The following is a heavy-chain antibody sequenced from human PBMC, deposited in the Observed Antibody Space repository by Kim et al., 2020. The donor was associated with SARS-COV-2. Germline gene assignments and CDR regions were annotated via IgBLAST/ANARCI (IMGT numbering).Heavy chain of an antibody. Sequence: WYNDYAVSVKTRIAINPATSKNQFSLHLNSVTPEDTAVYYCARGHNWSFDYWGQGTLVTVSS. CDR2: WYN. V-gene: IGHV6-1*01. J-gene: IGHJ4*02. CDR3: ARGHNWSFDY. D-gene: IGHD1-20*01.